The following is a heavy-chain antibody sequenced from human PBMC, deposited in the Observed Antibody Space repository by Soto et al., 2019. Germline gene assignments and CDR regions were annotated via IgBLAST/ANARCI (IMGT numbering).Heavy chain of an antibody. D-gene: IGHD5-18*01. CDR1: GFTFSSYG. V-gene: IGHV3-30*18. Sequence: QVQLVESGGGVVQPGRSLRLSCAASGFTFSSYGMHWVRQAPGKGLEWVAVISYDGSNKYYADSVKGRFTISRDKSKNTLYLQMNSLRAEDTAVYYCAKGGYSYGRATDNYYYYYMDVWGKGTTVTVSS. CDR2: ISYDGSNK. CDR3: AKGGYSYGRATDNYYYYYMDV. J-gene: IGHJ6*03.